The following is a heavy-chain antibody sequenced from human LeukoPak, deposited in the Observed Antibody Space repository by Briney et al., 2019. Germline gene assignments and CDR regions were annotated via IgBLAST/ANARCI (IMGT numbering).Heavy chain of an antibody. V-gene: IGHV3-21*01. D-gene: IGHD3-3*01. Sequence: SGGSLRLSCAASGFTFSSYSMNWVRQAPGKGLEWVSSISSSSSYIYYADSVKGRFTISRDNAKNSLYLQMNSLRAEDTAVYYCARDANYYYDFWSGYYPLFDYWGQGTLVTVSS. CDR1: GFTFSSYS. CDR2: ISSSSSYI. J-gene: IGHJ4*02. CDR3: ARDANYYYDFWSGYYPLFDY.